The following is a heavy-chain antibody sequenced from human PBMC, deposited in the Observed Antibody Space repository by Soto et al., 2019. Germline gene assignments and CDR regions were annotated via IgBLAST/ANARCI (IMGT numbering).Heavy chain of an antibody. D-gene: IGHD4-17*01. CDR3: ARDPADYGGRSYYWYFDL. CDR2: IDSSGST. Sequence: QVQLQESGPGLVKPSETLSLTCTVSGGSVSSGSYYWSWIRQPPGKGLEWVGYIDSSGSTNYNPSLTRRVTISVDTSKNQFSLKLSSVTAADTAVYYCARDPADYGGRSYYWYFDLWGRGTLVTVSS. V-gene: IGHV4-61*01. CDR1: GGSVSSGSYY. J-gene: IGHJ2*01.